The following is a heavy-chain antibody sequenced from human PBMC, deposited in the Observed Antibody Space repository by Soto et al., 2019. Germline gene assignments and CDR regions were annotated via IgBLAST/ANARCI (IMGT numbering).Heavy chain of an antibody. CDR1: GFTFSSNG. Sequence: ESGGGVVQTGRSLRLSCAASGFTFSSNGMHWVRQAPGKGLEWVAVIWYDGSDKYYADSVKGRFTISRDNSKNTLYLQMNSLRVEDTAVYYCARDQGDGWGQGTLVTVSS. V-gene: IGHV3-33*01. CDR3: ARDQGDG. J-gene: IGHJ4*02. D-gene: IGHD2-21*02. CDR2: IWYDGSDK.